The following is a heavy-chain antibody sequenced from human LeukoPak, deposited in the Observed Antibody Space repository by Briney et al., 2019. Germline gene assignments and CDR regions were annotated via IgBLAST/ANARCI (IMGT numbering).Heavy chain of an antibody. V-gene: IGHV4-59*01. CDR3: ASTNEGNVGATMGLWFDP. Sequence: PSETLSLTCTVSGGSISSYYWSWIRQPPGKGLEWIGYIYYSGSTNYNPSPKSRVTISVDTSKNQFSLKLSSVTAADTAVYYCASTNEGNVGATMGLWFDPWGQGTLVTVSS. J-gene: IGHJ5*02. CDR2: IYYSGST. CDR1: GGSISSYY. D-gene: IGHD1-26*01.